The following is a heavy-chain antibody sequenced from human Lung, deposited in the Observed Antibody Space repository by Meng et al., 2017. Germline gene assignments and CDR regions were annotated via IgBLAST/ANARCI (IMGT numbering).Heavy chain of an antibody. CDR3: ARGPTTMAHDFDY. V-gene: IGHV4-34*01. D-gene: IGHD4-11*01. CDR2: INHSGST. Sequence: WGEGRLKPSETLSLTCVVSGGSFSDYYWSWIRQPPGKGLEWIGEINHSGSTNYNPSLESRATISVDTSQNNLSLKLSSVTAADSAVYYCARGPTTMAHDFDYWGQGTLVTVSS. CDR1: GGSFSDYY. J-gene: IGHJ4*02.